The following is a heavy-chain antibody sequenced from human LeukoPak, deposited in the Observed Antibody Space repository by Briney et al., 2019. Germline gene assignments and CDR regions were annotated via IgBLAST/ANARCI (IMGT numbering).Heavy chain of an antibody. J-gene: IGHJ4*02. Sequence: HGESLKFSCRASGFTFTYHWITWVRNMPGKGLEWIGMFFPGVVPGESSSRYSPSFQGQVTMSVDKSINTAYLQLTSLKASDTAMYYCARHPLSNGAVDFWGQGTLVTVSS. CDR3: ARHPLSNGAVDF. CDR1: GFTFTYHW. CDR2: FFPGVVPGESSS. D-gene: IGHD6-19*01. V-gene: IGHV5-51*01.